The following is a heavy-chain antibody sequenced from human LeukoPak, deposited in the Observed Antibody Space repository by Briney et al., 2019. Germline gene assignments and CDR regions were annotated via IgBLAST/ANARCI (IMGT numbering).Heavy chain of an antibody. J-gene: IGHJ6*02. D-gene: IGHD6-13*01. CDR3: ARGYFSSLPGPHHGMDV. V-gene: IGHV3-53*01. CDR2: IYSGGTT. Sequence: PGGSLRLSCAASGFSVSDNYMSWVRQAPGKGLEWVSLIYSGGTTDYADSVKGRFTISRDISNNTLSLQMNSLRAEDTAVYYCARGYFSSLPGPHHGMDVWGQGTTVTVSS. CDR1: GFSVSDNY.